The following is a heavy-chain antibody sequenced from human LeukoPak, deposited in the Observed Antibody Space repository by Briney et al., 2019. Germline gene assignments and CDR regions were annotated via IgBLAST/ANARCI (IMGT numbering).Heavy chain of an antibody. CDR2: IYYSGST. J-gene: IGHJ6*03. CDR3: ARVEEGYGSGRRENYYYYYMDV. Sequence: PSETLSLTCTVSGGSISSYYWSWIRQPAGKGLEWIGYIYYSGSTNYKSSLKSRVTISVDTSKNQFSLKLRSVSAADTAVYYCARVEEGYGSGRRENYYYYYMDVWGKGTTVTISS. D-gene: IGHD3-10*01. V-gene: IGHV4-59*01. CDR1: GGSISSYY.